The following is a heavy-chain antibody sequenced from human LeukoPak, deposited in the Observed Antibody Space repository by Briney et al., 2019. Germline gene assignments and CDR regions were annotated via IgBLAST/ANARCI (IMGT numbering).Heavy chain of an antibody. Sequence: SETLSLTCTLPRGSLSSYYWSCIRHPPEKGREWGAHIDYSGSTNYNPTLKSRFTISVDTSKSQFSLKLSSVTAADTALYYWARHVGARDGYNSDAFDIWGQGTMVTVSS. CDR1: RGSLSSYY. J-gene: IGHJ3*02. CDR2: IDYSGST. D-gene: IGHD5-24*01. V-gene: IGHV4-59*08. CDR3: ARHVGARDGYNSDAFDI.